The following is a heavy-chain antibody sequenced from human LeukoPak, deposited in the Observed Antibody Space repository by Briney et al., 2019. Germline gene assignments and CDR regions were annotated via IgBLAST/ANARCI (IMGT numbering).Heavy chain of an antibody. CDR2: FDPEDGET. CDR1: GYTLTELS. J-gene: IGHJ4*02. V-gene: IGHV1-24*01. D-gene: IGHD2-15*01. Sequence: ASVKVSCKVSGYTLTELSMHWVRQAPGKGLEWVGGFDPEDGETIYAQKFQGRVTMTEDTSTDTAYMELSSLRSEDTAVYYCATERLYCSGGSCYPFFDYWGQGTLVTVSS. CDR3: ATERLYCSGGSCYPFFDY.